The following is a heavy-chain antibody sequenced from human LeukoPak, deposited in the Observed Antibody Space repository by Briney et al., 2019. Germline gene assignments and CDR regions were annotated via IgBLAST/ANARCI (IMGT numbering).Heavy chain of an antibody. CDR2: IYTSGST. D-gene: IGHD3-22*01. V-gene: IGHV4-4*07. Sequence: SETLSLTCTVSGGSISSYYWSWIRQPAGKGLEWIGRIYTSGSTNYNPSLKSRVTMSVDTSKNQFSLKLSSVTAADTAVYYCAREGPTYYYDSSGHYPGFDYWGQGTLVTVSS. CDR3: AREGPTYYYDSSGHYPGFDY. CDR1: GGSISSYY. J-gene: IGHJ4*02.